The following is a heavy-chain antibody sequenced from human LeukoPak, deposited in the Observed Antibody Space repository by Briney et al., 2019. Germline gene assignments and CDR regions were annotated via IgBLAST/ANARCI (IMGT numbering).Heavy chain of an antibody. CDR1: GFTCSDYS. CDR2: ISSSGFTL. J-gene: IGHJ6*03. CDR3: ARGVPKTSYYYYYMDV. Sequence: GGSLRLSCAASGFTCSDYSMNWVRQAPGKGLEWVSYISSSGFTLNYADSVKGRFTISRDNAKNSLYLQMNSLRAEDTAVYYCARGVPKTSYYYYYMDVWGKGTTVTVSS. V-gene: IGHV3-48*01. D-gene: IGHD4-11*01.